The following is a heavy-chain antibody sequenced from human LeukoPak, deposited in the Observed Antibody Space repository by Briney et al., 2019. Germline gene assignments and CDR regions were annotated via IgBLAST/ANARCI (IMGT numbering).Heavy chain of an antibody. D-gene: IGHD2-2*01. V-gene: IGHV4-31*03. CDR2: IYYSGST. CDR1: GGSFSSGGYY. CDR3: ARVLGSSTSCSFDY. Sequence: PSQTLSLTCTVSGGSFSSGGYYWSGIRRHPGKGLEWIGYIYYSGSTYYNPSLKSRVTISVDTSKNQFSLKLSSVTAADTAVYYCARVLGSSTSCSFDYWGQGTLVTVSS. J-gene: IGHJ4*02.